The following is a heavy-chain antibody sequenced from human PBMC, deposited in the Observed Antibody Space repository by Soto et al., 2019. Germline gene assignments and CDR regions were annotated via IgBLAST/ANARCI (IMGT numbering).Heavy chain of an antibody. D-gene: IGHD2-2*01. Sequence: SETLSLTCAVYGGSFSGYYWSWIRQPPGKGLEWIGEINHSGSTNYNPSLKSRVTISVDTSKNQFSLKLSSVTAADTAVYYCARLFIVVVPAAMGKPYYYYGMDVWGQGTTVTVSS. CDR1: GGSFSGYY. CDR3: ARLFIVVVPAAMGKPYYYYGMDV. CDR2: INHSGST. V-gene: IGHV4-34*01. J-gene: IGHJ6*02.